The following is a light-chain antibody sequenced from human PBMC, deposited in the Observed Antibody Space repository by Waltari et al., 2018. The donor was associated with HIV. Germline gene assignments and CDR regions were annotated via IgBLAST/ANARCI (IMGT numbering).Light chain of an antibody. J-gene: IGKJ4*01. CDR3: QQYATSPLT. CDR1: QGGGSNY. CDR2: VAS. V-gene: IGKV3-20*01. Sequence: EIVLTQSPGTLSLSPGERATLSCRASQGGGSNYLAWYQQKPRQAPRLLIYVASTRATGIPDRFSGSGSGTDFTLTISRLEPEDFAVYYCQQYATSPLTFGGGTKVEIK.